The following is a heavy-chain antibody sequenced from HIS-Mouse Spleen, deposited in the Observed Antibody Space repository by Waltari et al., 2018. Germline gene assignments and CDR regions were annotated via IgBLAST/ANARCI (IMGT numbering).Heavy chain of an antibody. V-gene: IGHV3-30*18. CDR2: ISYDGSNK. Sequence: QVQLAEPGGGVVQPGRSLRLSCAASGCPFSSYGMHWARQAPGKGLEWVAVISYDGSNKYYADSVKGRFTISRDNSKNTLYLQMNSLRAEDTAVYYCAKASSGWLDYWGQGTLVTVSS. CDR3: AKASSGWLDY. J-gene: IGHJ4*02. CDR1: GCPFSSYG. D-gene: IGHD6-19*01.